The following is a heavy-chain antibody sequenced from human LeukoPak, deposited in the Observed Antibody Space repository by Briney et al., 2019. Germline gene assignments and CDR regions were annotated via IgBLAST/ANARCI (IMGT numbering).Heavy chain of an antibody. V-gene: IGHV4-30-2*01. CDR2: IYPRGST. Sequence: SQTLSLTCAVSGGSISSGSYSWSWIRQPPGKGLEWIGYIYPRGSTYYNPSLKSRVILSLDKSANQFSLNLSSVTAADTAVYYCARVPRSYYYYYYMDVWGKGTTVTVSS. CDR3: ARVPRSYYYYYYMDV. CDR1: GGSISSGSYS. J-gene: IGHJ6*03.